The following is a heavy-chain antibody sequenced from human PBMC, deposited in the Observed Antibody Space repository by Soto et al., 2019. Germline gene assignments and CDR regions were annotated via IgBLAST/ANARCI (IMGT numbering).Heavy chain of an antibody. CDR3: ARGGDIVVVQAAYTREYFDY. CDR2: ISYDGSNK. Sequence: QVQLVESGGGLVQPGRSLRLSCAASGFTFSSYAMHWVRQAPGKGLEWVAVISYDGSNKYYADSVRGRFTISRDNSKNTLYLQMNSRRAEDTAVYYCARGGDIVVVQAAYTREYFDYWGQGTLVTVSS. J-gene: IGHJ4*02. CDR1: GFTFSSYA. V-gene: IGHV3-30-3*01. D-gene: IGHD2-2*01.